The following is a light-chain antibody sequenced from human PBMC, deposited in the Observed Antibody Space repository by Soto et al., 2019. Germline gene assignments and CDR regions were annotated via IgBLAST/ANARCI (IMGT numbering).Light chain of an antibody. V-gene: IGKV3-20*01. Sequence: EIVLTQSPGTLSLSPGERATLSCRASQSVNSRYLAWYQQKPGQAPRLLIYGASRRATGIPDRFGGSGSGTDFTLTISRLEPEDFAVYFCQQYGTSPRTFGQGTKVDIK. CDR3: QQYGTSPRT. J-gene: IGKJ1*01. CDR1: QSVNSRY. CDR2: GAS.